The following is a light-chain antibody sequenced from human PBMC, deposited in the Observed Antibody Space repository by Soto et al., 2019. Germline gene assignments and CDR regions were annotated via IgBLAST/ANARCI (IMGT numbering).Light chain of an antibody. CDR1: QSILYSSSNMNY. J-gene: IGKJ3*01. Sequence: DIVMTQSPDSLAVSLGERATINCKSSQSILYSSSNMNYLAWYQQKPGQPPKLLIYWASTRESGVPDRLSGSGSGTEFTLTISSLQAEDVAVYYCQQYYSTPTFGPGTTVDIK. CDR3: QQYYSTPT. CDR2: WAS. V-gene: IGKV4-1*01.